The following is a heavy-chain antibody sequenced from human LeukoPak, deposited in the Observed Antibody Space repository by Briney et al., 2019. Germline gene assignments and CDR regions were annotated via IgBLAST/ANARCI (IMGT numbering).Heavy chain of an antibody. Sequence: PSETLSLTCTVSGGSISSYYWSWIRQPAGKGLEWIGRIYTSGSTNYNPSLKSRVTMSVDTSKNQFSLKLSSVTAADTAVYYCARERGRNYYGSGSYYDYWDQGTLVTVSS. CDR1: GGSISSYY. V-gene: IGHV4-4*07. J-gene: IGHJ4*02. CDR2: IYTSGST. CDR3: ARERGRNYYGSGSYYDY. D-gene: IGHD3-10*01.